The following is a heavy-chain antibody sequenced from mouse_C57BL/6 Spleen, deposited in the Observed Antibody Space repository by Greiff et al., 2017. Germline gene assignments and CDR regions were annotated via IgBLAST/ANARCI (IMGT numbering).Heavy chain of an antibody. CDR2: IDPNSGGT. CDR3: ERGYDYDGGQYYYAMDY. J-gene: IGHJ4*01. CDR1: GYTFTSYW. V-gene: IGHV1-72*01. Sequence: QVQLQQPGAELVKPGASVKLSCKASGYTFTSYWMHWVKQRPGRGLEWIGRIDPNSGGTKYNEKFKSKATLTVDKPSSTAYMQLSSLTSKDSAVYDCERGYDYDGGQYYYAMDYWGQGTSVTVSS. D-gene: IGHD2-4*01.